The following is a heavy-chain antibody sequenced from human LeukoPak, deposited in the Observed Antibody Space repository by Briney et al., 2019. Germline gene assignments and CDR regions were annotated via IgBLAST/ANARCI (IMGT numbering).Heavy chain of an antibody. D-gene: IGHD4-23*01. CDR3: ARAVGTSRNFFNY. CDR2: IYYSGST. J-gene: IGHJ4*02. CDR1: GGSISSNY. Sequence: SETLSLTCNVSGGSISSNYWSWIRQPPGKGLEWIGYIYYSGSTNYSPSLKSRVTISVDTSKNQFSLNLSSVTAADTAMYYCARAVGTSRNFFNYWGQGTLVTVSS. V-gene: IGHV4-59*12.